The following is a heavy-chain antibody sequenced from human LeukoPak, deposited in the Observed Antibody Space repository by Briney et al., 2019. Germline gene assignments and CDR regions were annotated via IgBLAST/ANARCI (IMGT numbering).Heavy chain of an antibody. Sequence: PGGSLRLSCAASGFTFSSYGMPWVRQAPGKGLEWVAVIWYDGSNKYYADSVKGRFTISRDNSKNTLYLQMNSLRAEDTAVYYCARFYSSGWANYYYYYGMDVWGQGTTVTVSS. CDR3: ARFYSSGWANYYYYYGMDV. V-gene: IGHV3-33*08. CDR1: GFTFSSYG. D-gene: IGHD6-19*01. J-gene: IGHJ6*02. CDR2: IWYDGSNK.